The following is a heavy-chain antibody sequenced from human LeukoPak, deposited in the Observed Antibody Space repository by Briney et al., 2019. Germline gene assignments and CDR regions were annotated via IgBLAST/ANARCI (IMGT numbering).Heavy chain of an antibody. CDR1: GGSISSYY. CDR3: ARKDGDF. V-gene: IGHV4-4*07. CDR2: IYTSGIT. Sequence: SETLSLTCTVSGGSISSYYWTWIRQPAGKGLEWIGRIYTSGITNYNPSLESRLTMSLDTSKNQISLRLSSVTAADTAVYYCARKDGDFWGQGTLVTVSS. J-gene: IGHJ4*02.